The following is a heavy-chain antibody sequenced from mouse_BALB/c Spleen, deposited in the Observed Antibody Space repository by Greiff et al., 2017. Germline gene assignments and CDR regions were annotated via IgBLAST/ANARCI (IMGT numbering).Heavy chain of an antibody. J-gene: IGHJ4*01. CDR3: ARGRYDAGY. V-gene: IGHV3-2*02. CDR2: ISYSGST. CDR1: GYSITSDYA. Sequence: EVQLQESGPGLVKPSQSLSLTCTVTGYSITSDYAWNWIRQFPGNKLEWMGYISYSGSTSYNPSLKSRISITRDTSKNQFFLQLNSVTTEDTATYYCARGRYDAGYWGQGTSVTVSS. D-gene: IGHD2-14*01.